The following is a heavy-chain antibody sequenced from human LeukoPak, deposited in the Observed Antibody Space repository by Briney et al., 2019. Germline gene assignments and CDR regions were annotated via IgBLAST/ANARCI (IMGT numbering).Heavy chain of an antibody. CDR1: GGSISSSSYY. CDR3: ARQKEVAGAFDY. J-gene: IGHJ4*02. V-gene: IGHV4-39*01. Sequence: SETLSLTCTVSGGSISSSSYYWGWIRQPPGKGLEWIGSIYYSGSTYYNPSLKSRVTISVDTSKNQFSLKLSSVTAADTAVYYCARQKEVAGAFDYWGQGTLVTVSS. D-gene: IGHD6-19*01. CDR2: IYYSGST.